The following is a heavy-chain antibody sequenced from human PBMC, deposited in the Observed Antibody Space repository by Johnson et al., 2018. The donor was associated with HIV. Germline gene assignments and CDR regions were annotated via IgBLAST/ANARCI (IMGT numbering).Heavy chain of an antibody. Sequence: VQLVESGGGVVRPGGSLRLSCAASGFTFDDYGMSWVRQGPGKGLEWVSGINWNGGSTGYAASVKGRFTISRDNAKNSLYLQMSSLRAEDTGLYYCARERGSFEYSNSYAFDIWGQGTMVTVSS. CDR1: GFTFDDYG. CDR2: INWNGGST. V-gene: IGHV3-20*04. CDR3: ARERGSFEYSNSYAFDI. D-gene: IGHD6-6*01. J-gene: IGHJ3*02.